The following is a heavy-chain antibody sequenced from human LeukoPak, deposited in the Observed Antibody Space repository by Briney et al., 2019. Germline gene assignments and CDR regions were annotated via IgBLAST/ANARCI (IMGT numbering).Heavy chain of an antibody. Sequence: ASVKVSCKASGYTFTGYYMHWVRQAPGQGLEWMGWINPNSGGTNYAQKFQGRVTMTSDTSISTAYMELSRLRTDNTAVYYCASRALEYCSSNSCYEGTGGDSDDWGQGTLVTVSS. J-gene: IGHJ4*02. CDR2: INPNSGGT. D-gene: IGHD2-2*01. CDR3: ASRALEYCSSNSCYEGTGGDSDD. CDR1: GYTFTGYY. V-gene: IGHV1-2*02.